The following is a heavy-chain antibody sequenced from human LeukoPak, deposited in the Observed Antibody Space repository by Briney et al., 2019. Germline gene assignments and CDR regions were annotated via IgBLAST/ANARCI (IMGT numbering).Heavy chain of an antibody. V-gene: IGHV1-18*01. CDR3: ARSHNGEYFDY. J-gene: IGHJ4*02. CDR2: ISAYTGNT. CDR1: GYTFTSYG. Sequence: ASVKVSCKASGYTFTSYGISWLRQAPGQGLEWMGWISAYTGNTNYAQKLQGRVTMPTDTSTSTAYMELRSLRSDDTAVYNCARSHNGEYFDYWGQGTLVTVSS. D-gene: IGHD4-17*01.